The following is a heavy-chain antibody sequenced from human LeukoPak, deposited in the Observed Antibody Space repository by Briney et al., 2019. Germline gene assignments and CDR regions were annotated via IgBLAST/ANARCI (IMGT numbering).Heavy chain of an antibody. D-gene: IGHD3-3*01. CDR2: ISCSGGSS. V-gene: IGHV3-23*01. Sequence: PGGSLRLSCAASGCTFSSYAMSWVRQAPGKGLEGVSAISCSGGSSYYADSVQGRFTISRDNSKNTLYLQMNSRRAEDKAVYYCAKDQRLARYYDFCSGYCTFDYWGQGTLVTVSS. CDR3: AKDQRLARYYDFCSGYCTFDY. J-gene: IGHJ4*02. CDR1: GCTFSSYA.